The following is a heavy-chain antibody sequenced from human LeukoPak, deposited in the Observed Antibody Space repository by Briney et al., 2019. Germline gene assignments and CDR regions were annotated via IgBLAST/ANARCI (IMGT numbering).Heavy chain of an antibody. J-gene: IGHJ4*02. V-gene: IGHV4-34*01. CDR1: QFTFSNFW. CDR3: ARLHRWGYCSGGSCYYFDY. D-gene: IGHD2-15*01. Sequence: GSLRLSCAASQFTFSNFWMSWVRQAPGKGLEWIGEINHSGSTNYNPSLKSRVTISVDTSKNQFSLKLSSVTAADTAVYYCARLHRWGYCSGGSCYYFDYWGQGTLVTVSS. CDR2: INHSGST.